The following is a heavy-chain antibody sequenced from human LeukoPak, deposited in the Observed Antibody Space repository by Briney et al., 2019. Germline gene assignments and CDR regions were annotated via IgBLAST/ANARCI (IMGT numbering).Heavy chain of an antibody. J-gene: IGHJ4*02. CDR2: IKQDGSEK. Sequence: PGGSLRLSCAASGFTFRSYWMSWVRQAPRKGLEWVANIKQDGSEKYYVDSVKGRLTISRDNAKNSLYLQMNSLRAEDTAVYYCARCRGHTTDYWGQGTLVTVSS. CDR3: ARCRGHTTDY. V-gene: IGHV3-7*01. D-gene: IGHD1-1*01. CDR1: GFTFRSYW.